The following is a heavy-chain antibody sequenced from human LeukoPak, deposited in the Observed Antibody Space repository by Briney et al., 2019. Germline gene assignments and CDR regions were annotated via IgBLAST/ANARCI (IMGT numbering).Heavy chain of an antibody. CDR1: GGSFSGYY. D-gene: IGHD6-13*01. V-gene: IGHV4-34*01. CDR3: ARGRYSSSWPPHYMDV. J-gene: IGHJ6*03. CDR2: INHSGST. Sequence: SETLSLTCAVYGGSFSGYYWSWIRQPPGKGLEWIGEINHSGSTNYNPSLKSRVTISVDTSKNQFSLKLSSVTAADTAVYYCARGRYSSSWPPHYMDVWGKGTTVTVSS.